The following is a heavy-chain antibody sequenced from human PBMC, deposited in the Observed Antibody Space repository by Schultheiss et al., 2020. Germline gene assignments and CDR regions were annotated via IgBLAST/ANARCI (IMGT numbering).Heavy chain of an antibody. CDR1: GGSISSSSYY. D-gene: IGHD4-17*01. Sequence: SETLSLTCTVSGGSISSSSYYWGWIRQPPGKGLEWIGSIYYSGSTYYNPSLKSRVTISVDTSKNQFSLKLSSVTAADTAVYYCARTFYGDYGVYDYWGQGTLVTVSS. V-gene: IGHV4-39*07. CDR3: ARTFYGDYGVYDY. CDR2: IYYSGST. J-gene: IGHJ4*02.